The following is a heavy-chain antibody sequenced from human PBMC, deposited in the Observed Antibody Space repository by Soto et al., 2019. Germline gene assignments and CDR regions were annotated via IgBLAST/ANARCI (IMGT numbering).Heavy chain of an antibody. V-gene: IGHV1-18*01. D-gene: IGHD2-15*01. J-gene: IGHJ2*01. Sequence: QVQLVQSGAEVKKPGASVKVSCKAPGYNFTHYGITWVRQAPGQGLEWMVWTNSFSGDTNYPQKLQGRLTMTTDTSTNTVYMELRNLRSDDTAVYYCARDLHSGGKFWDFDIWGRGTLVTVSS. CDR3: ARDLHSGGKFWDFDI. CDR2: TNSFSGDT. CDR1: GYNFTHYG.